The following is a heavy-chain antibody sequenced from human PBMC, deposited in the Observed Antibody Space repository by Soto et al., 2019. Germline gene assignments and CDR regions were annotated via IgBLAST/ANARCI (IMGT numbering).Heavy chain of an antibody. D-gene: IGHD3-10*01. CDR1: GYMFSSYG. V-gene: IGHV1-18*01. J-gene: IGHJ4*02. CDR2: IRPYNGDT. CDR3: VRDLDGSGSYYTDY. Sequence: VASVKVSCKASGYMFSSYGINWLRQSPGQGLEWMGWIRPYNGDTKYAQNLQGRVTMTTDTSTSTAYMEMRSLRSDDTAVYYCVRDLDGSGSYYTDYWGPGTLVTVSS.